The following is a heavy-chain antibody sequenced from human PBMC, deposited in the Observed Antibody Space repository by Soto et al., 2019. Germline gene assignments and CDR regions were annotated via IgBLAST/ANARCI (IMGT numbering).Heavy chain of an antibody. CDR3: ARDGGDYVVMYYYYGMDV. J-gene: IGHJ6*02. D-gene: IGHD2-21*02. CDR2: INAGNGNT. CDR1: GYTFTSYA. V-gene: IGHV1-3*05. Sequence: QVQLVQSGAEEKKPGASVKVSCKASGYTFTSYAMHWVRQAPGQRLEWMGWINAGNGNTKYSQKFQGRVTITRDTSASTANMELSSLRSEDTAVYYCARDGGDYVVMYYYYGMDVWGQGTTVTVSS.